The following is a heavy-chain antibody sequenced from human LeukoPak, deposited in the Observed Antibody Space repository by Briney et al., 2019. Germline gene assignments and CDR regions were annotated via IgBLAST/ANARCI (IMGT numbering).Heavy chain of an antibody. CDR1: GGSISSGGYY. D-gene: IGHD6-13*01. V-gene: IGHV4-31*03. CDR2: IYYSGST. CDR3: ARGAQQLVFGWFDP. Sequence: SETLSLTCTVSGGSISSGGYYWSWIRQHPGKGLEWIGYIYYSGSTYYNPSLKSRVTMSVDTSKNQFSLKLSSVTAADTAVYYCARGAQQLVFGWFDPWGQGTLVTVSS. J-gene: IGHJ5*02.